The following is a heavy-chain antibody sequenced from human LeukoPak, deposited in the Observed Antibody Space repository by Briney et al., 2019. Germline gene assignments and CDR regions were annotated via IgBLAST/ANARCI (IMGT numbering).Heavy chain of an antibody. CDR1: GFTFSSHA. Sequence: GALRLSCAASGFTFSSHAMSWVRQAPGKGLEWVSAICGSGGRTYYADSVKGRFTISRDNSKHPLYLQMNGLSAEDTAVYYCAKDPVAYYYDSRGFPLGYWGQGTLVTVSS. CDR2: ICGSGGRT. D-gene: IGHD3-22*01. J-gene: IGHJ4*02. CDR3: AKDPVAYYYDSRGFPLGY. V-gene: IGHV3-23*01.